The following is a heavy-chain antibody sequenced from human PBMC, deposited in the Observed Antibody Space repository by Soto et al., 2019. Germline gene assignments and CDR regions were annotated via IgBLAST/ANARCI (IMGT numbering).Heavy chain of an antibody. Sequence: QVRLVQSGAAVRKPGSSVRVSCESSGDTFSNYVMSWVRQAPGQGLEWMGGFAPISGSPDYSENFQGRITMTADTSTSTSYMDLSSPTSDDTSVYYCARIGVGSRRWGQGTLVTVSS. CDR1: GDTFSNYV. J-gene: IGHJ3*01. CDR3: ARIGVGSRR. CDR2: FAPISGSP. V-gene: IGHV1-69*06. D-gene: IGHD1-26*01.